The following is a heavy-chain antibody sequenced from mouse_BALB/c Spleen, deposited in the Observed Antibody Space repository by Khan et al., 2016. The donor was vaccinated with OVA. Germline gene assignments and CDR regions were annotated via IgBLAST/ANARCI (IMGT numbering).Heavy chain of an antibody. V-gene: IGHV1S132*01. J-gene: IGHJ2*01. D-gene: IGHD3-2*02. CDR3: ARKEALYYFDY. Sequence: VQLQESGAELVRPGASVKLSCKTSGYIFTSYWIHWVKQRPGQGLEWIARIYPGTDNTYYNEKFKDKATLTADKSSSTAYMQLSSLKSEDSAVCFCARKEALYYFDYWGQGTTLTVSS. CDR2: IYPGTDNT. CDR1: GYIFTSYW.